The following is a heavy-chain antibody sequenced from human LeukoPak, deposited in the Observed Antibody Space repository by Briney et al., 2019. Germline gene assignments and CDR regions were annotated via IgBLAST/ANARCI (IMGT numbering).Heavy chain of an antibody. CDR2: SYHSGNT. Sequence: SETLSLTCTVSGYSISSGYYWGWIRQPPGKGLEWIGSSYHSGNTYYKPSLKSRVTISVDTSKNQFSLKLNSVTAADSAVYYCARAGYGDSDFDYWGQGTLVTVSS. J-gene: IGHJ4*02. CDR1: GYSISSGYY. V-gene: IGHV4-38-2*02. CDR3: ARAGYGDSDFDY. D-gene: IGHD4-17*01.